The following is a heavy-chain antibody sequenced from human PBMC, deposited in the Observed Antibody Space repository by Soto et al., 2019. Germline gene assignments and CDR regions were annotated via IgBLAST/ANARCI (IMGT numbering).Heavy chain of an antibody. CDR3: ARDLADYYGSGCPLRDP. Sequence: GRPMTLYCATTDFDTDRYALNWVRQAPGRGLEWVALISYDGSKKYYADFVKGRFTISRDNSKNTLYLQMNSLRAEDTAVYYCARDLADYYGSGCPLRDP. V-gene: IGHV3-30*03. CDR2: ISYDGSKK. J-gene: IGHJ5*02. D-gene: IGHD3-10*01. CDR1: DFDTDRYA.